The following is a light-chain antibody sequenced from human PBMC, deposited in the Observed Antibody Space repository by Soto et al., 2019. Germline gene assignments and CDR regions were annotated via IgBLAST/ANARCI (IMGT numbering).Light chain of an antibody. CDR1: SSNIGAGYD. CDR3: QSYDSSLSAFYV. CDR2: GNS. J-gene: IGLJ1*01. V-gene: IGLV1-40*01. Sequence: QSVVTQPPSVSGAPGQRVTISCTGSSSNIGAGYDVHWYQPLPGTAPKLLIYGNSNRPSGVPDRFSGSKSGTSASLAITGLQAEDEADYYCQSYDSSLSAFYVFGTGTKLTVL.